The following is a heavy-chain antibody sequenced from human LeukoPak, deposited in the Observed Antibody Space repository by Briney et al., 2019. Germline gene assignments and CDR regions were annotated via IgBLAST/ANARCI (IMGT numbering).Heavy chain of an antibody. Sequence: PGGSLRLSCAASVFTFSSYVMHCVRQAPGKGLGCVAVISYDGSNKYYADSVKGRFTISRDNSKNTLYLQMNSLRAEDTAVYYCARDTFRSIAVAIDYWGEGTLVTVSS. J-gene: IGHJ4*02. CDR3: ARDTFRSIAVAIDY. D-gene: IGHD6-19*01. CDR1: VFTFSSYV. V-gene: IGHV3-30-3*01. CDR2: ISYDGSNK.